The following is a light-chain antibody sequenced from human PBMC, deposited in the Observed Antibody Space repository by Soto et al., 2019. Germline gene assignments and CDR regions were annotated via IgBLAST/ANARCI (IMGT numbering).Light chain of an antibody. CDR1: SGHSTYA. V-gene: IGLV4-69*01. CDR2: LNSDGSH. J-gene: IGLJ2*01. Sequence: QSVLTQSPSASASLGASVKLTCTLSSGHSTYAIAWHQQQPEKGPRYLMRLNSDGSHYKGDDIPDRFSGSSSGAERYLTISCLQADDEADYYCQTWGTGPHVVFGGGTKVTVL. CDR3: QTWGTGPHVV.